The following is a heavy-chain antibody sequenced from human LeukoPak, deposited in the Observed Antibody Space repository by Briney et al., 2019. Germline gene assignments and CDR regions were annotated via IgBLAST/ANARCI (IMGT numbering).Heavy chain of an antibody. CDR3: AKEGDFEDSSGYYYEDAFDI. V-gene: IGHV3-21*04. Sequence: GGSLRLSCAASGFTFSSYSMNWVRQAPGKGLEWVSSISSSSSYIYYADSVKGRFTISRDNAKNSLYLQMNSLRAEDTAVYYCAKEGDFEDSSGYYYEDAFDIWGQGTMVTVSS. CDR1: GFTFSSYS. J-gene: IGHJ3*02. D-gene: IGHD3-22*01. CDR2: ISSSSSYI.